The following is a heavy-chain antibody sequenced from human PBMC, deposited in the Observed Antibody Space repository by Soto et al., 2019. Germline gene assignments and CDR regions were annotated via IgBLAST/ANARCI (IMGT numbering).Heavy chain of an antibody. Sequence: GGSLRLSCAASGFTFSSYGMHWVRQAPGKGLEWVAVISYDGSNKYYADSVKGRFTISRDNSKNTLYLQMNSLRAEDTAVYYCAKGYPMYYYDSSGYYSGFDAIDIWGQGTMVTVSS. CDR2: ISYDGSNK. V-gene: IGHV3-30*18. D-gene: IGHD3-22*01. CDR1: GFTFSSYG. CDR3: AKGYPMYYYDSSGYYSGFDAIDI. J-gene: IGHJ3*02.